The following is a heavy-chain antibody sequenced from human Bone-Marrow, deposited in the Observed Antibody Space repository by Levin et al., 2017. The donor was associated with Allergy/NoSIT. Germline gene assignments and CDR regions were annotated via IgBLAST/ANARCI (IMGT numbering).Heavy chain of an antibody. V-gene: IGHV3-13*04. D-gene: IGHD2-2*01. J-gene: IGHJ4*02. CDR3: ARVALPRYCTSTSCSDSGYYFDY. Sequence: GGSLRLSCAASGFTFSSYDMHWVRQATGRGLEWVSAIGTAADSYYSGSVKGRFTVSRDNAKNSFYLQVNSLRAGDTAVYYCARVALPRYCTSTSCSDSGYYFDYWGQGTLVTVSS. CDR1: GFTFSSYD. CDR2: IGTAADS.